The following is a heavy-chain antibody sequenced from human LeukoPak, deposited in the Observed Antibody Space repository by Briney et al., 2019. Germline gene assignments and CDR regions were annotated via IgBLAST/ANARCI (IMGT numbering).Heavy chain of an antibody. J-gene: IGHJ4*02. D-gene: IGHD6-13*01. Sequence: SETLSLTCTVSGGSISSYYWSWIRQPPGKGLEWIGYIYYRGSTNYNPSLKSRVTISVDTFKNQFSLKLSSVTAADTAVYYCATSSRWAYFDYWGQGTLVTVSS. CDR1: GGSISSYY. CDR3: ATSSRWAYFDY. V-gene: IGHV4-59*01. CDR2: IYYRGST.